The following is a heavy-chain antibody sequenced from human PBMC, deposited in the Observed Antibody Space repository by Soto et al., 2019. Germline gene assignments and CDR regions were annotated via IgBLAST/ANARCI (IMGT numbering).Heavy chain of an antibody. CDR2: IYYSGST. CDR1: GGSISSYY. D-gene: IGHD3-10*01. J-gene: IGHJ4*02. Sequence: LTCTVSGGSISSYYWSWIRQPPGKGLEWIGYIYYSGSTNYNPSLKSRVTISVDTSKNQFSLKLSSVTAADTAVYYCASYYGSGSFYYFDYWGQGTLVTV. CDR3: ASYYGSGSFYYFDY. V-gene: IGHV4-59*01.